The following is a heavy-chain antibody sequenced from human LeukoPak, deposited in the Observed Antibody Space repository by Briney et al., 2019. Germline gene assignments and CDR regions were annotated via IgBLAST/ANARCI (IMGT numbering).Heavy chain of an antibody. V-gene: IGHV4-59*01. D-gene: IGHD6-19*01. J-gene: IGHJ4*02. CDR1: GFTFSTYP. CDR2: IYYSGST. Sequence: PGGSLRLSCAASGFTFSTYPMSWIRQPPGKGLEWIGYIYYSGSTNYNPSLKSRVTISVDTSKNQFSLNLNSVTAADTAVYYCASGKSSGWYYYFDYWGQGTLVTVSS. CDR3: ASGKSSGWYYYFDY.